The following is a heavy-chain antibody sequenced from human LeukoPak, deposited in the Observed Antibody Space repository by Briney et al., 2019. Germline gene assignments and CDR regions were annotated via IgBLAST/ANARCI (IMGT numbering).Heavy chain of an antibody. CDR3: ASTEYYYDSAKNWFDP. J-gene: IGHJ5*02. Sequence: PSETLSLTCAVYGGSFSGYYWSWIRQPPGKGLEWIGEINHSGSTNYNPSLKSRVTISVDTSKNQFSLKLSSVTAADTAVYYCASTEYYYDSAKNWFDPWGQGTLVTVSS. CDR1: GGSFSGYY. CDR2: INHSGST. D-gene: IGHD3-22*01. V-gene: IGHV4-34*01.